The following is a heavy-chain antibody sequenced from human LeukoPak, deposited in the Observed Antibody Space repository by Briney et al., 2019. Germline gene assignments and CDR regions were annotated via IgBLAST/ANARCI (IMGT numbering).Heavy chain of an antibody. CDR3: VRGYSFGPYGMDV. D-gene: IGHD2-15*01. CDR2: ISDSGGST. V-gene: IGHV3-64D*09. CDR1: GFPFSSYA. J-gene: IGHJ6*02. Sequence: GGSLRLSCAASGFPFSSYAMHWVRQAPGKGLEYVSAISDSGGSTYYADSVKGRFTISRDNSKNTLYLQMSSLRAADTAVYFCVRGYSFGPYGMDVWGQGTTVTVSS.